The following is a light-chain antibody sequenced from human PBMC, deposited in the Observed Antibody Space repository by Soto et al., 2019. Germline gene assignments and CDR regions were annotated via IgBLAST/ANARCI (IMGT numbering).Light chain of an antibody. J-gene: IGKJ5*01. CDR1: QSIGTW. Sequence: DIQMTQSPSTLSASIGDSVTITCRASQSIGTWLAWHQQKPGKAPNLLIYRASSLGSGVSSRFSGSGSGTAFTLTISSLQPGDFATYYCQQYDRFPITFGQGTRLEIK. CDR2: RAS. V-gene: IGKV1-5*03. CDR3: QQYDRFPIT.